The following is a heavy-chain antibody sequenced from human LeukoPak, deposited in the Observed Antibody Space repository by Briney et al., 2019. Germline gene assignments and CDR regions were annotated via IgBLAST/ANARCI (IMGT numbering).Heavy chain of an antibody. CDR2: INQDGSEK. Sequence: GGSLRLSCAASRFTFSIYWMSWVRQAPGKGLEWVANINQDGSEKYYVDSVKGRFIISRDNAKNSLYLQMNSLRAEDTAVYFCARDTSLVAPPYWGQGTLVTVSS. D-gene: IGHD2-8*02. CDR3: ARDTSLVAPPY. CDR1: RFTFSIYW. V-gene: IGHV3-7*01. J-gene: IGHJ4*02.